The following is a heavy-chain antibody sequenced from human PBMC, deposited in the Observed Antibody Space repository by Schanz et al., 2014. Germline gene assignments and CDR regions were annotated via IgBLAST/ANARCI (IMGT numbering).Heavy chain of an antibody. D-gene: IGHD6-19*01. V-gene: IGHV3-NL1*01. CDR1: GFTFSNSP. J-gene: IGHJ3*02. CDR3: AKCIGWYGRCAFDI. Sequence: VLLVESGGGLVTPGESLRLSCAASGFTFSNSPLHWVRQAPGKGLEWVAVIYSGGSTFYTDSVKGRFTISRDNSKNTLYLQMNSLIAEDTAVYYCAKCIGWYGRCAFDIWGQGTMVTVSS. CDR2: IYSGGST.